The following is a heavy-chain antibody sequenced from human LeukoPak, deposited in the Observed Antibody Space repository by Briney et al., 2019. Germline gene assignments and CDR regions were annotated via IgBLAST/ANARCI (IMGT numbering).Heavy chain of an antibody. D-gene: IGHD1-14*01. CDR2: INHSGST. V-gene: IGHV4-34*01. CDR1: GGSFSGYY. Sequence: PSETLSLTCAVYGGSFSGYYWSWIRQPPGKGLEWIGEINHSGSTNYNPSLKGRVTISVDTSKNQFSLKLSSVTAADTAVYYCARGANPVFPRFDPWGQGTLVTVSS. CDR3: ARGANPVFPRFDP. J-gene: IGHJ5*02.